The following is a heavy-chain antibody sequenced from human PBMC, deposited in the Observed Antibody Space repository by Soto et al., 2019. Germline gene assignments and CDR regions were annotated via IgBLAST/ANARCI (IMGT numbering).Heavy chain of an antibody. D-gene: IGHD2-2*01. Sequence: SGPTLVNPTQTLTLTCTFSGFSLTTSGVGVGWIRQPPGKALEWLALIYWNDDKRYSPSLKGRLTITKDTSKNQVVLAMTNMDPVDTATYYCAHHTITPATNWLDPWGLGTLVTVFS. CDR3: AHHTITPATNWLDP. J-gene: IGHJ5*02. V-gene: IGHV2-5*01. CDR2: IYWNDDK. CDR1: GFSLTTSGVG.